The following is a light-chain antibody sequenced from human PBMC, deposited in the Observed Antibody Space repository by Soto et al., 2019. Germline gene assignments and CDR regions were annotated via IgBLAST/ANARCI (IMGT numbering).Light chain of an antibody. CDR2: GTS. CDR1: QSVSSN. V-gene: IGKV3-15*01. CDR3: QHYNNWPRT. Sequence: EIVMTQSPATLSVSPGERATLSCRASQSVSSNLAWYQQKPGQAPRLLLYGTSTRATGIPARFSGSRSGTEFTLTISSLQSEDFAVYYCQHYNNWPRTFGQGTKVDIK. J-gene: IGKJ1*01.